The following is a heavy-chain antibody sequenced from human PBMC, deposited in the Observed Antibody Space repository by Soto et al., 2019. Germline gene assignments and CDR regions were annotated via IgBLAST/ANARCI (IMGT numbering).Heavy chain of an antibody. J-gene: IGHJ6*02. CDR2: ISGSGGST. Sequence: GGSLRLSCAASGFTFSSYGMHWVRQAPGKGLEWVSAISGSGGSTYYADSVKGRFTISRDNSKNTLYLQMNSLRAEDTAVYYCAKPADIVVRYYGMDVWGQGTTVTVSS. V-gene: IGHV3-23*01. CDR3: AKPADIVVRYYGMDV. D-gene: IGHD2-2*01. CDR1: GFTFSSYG.